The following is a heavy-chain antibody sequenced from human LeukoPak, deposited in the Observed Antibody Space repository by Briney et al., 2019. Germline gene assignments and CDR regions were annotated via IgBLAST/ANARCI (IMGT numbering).Heavy chain of an antibody. J-gene: IGHJ5*02. D-gene: IGHD6-6*01. CDR3: ARRRGIAARPPWFDP. CDR1: GYSSTSYW. V-gene: IGHV5-51*01. Sequence: GESLKISCKGSGYSSTSYWIGWVRQMPGKGLEWMGIIYPGDSDTRYSPSFQGQVTISADKSISTAYLQWSSLKASDTAMYYCARRRGIAARPPWFDPWGQGTLVTVSS. CDR2: IYPGDSDT.